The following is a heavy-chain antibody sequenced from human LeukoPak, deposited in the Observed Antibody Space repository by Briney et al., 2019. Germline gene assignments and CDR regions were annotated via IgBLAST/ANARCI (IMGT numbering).Heavy chain of an antibody. V-gene: IGHV3-23*01. CDR2: ISGSGGST. J-gene: IGHJ4*02. Sequence: GGSLRLSCAASGFTFSSYAMSWVRQAPGKGLEWVSAISGSGGSTYYADSVKGRFTISRDSAENTLYLQMNSLRVEDTALYYCVSDGAYSAGIDFDYWGQGTLVTVSP. CDR1: GFTFSSYA. CDR3: VSDGAYSAGIDFDY. D-gene: IGHD2-21*01.